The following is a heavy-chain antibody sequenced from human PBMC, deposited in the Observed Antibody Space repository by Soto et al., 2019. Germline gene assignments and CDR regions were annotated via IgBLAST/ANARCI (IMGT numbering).Heavy chain of an antibody. CDR3: ARLNGYCVSTNCHGYYGMDV. CDR1: GSSISSSNYY. CDR2: IYYSSST. V-gene: IGHV4-39*01. J-gene: IGHJ6*02. Sequence: SETLSLTCTASGSSISSSNYYWGWVRQAPRKGLEWIRSIYYSSSTSYNSSRKSRFTISVDRSKNQFSLKLSSVTAADTAVYYCARLNGYCVSTNCHGYYGMDVWGQGTTVT. D-gene: IGHD2-2*03.